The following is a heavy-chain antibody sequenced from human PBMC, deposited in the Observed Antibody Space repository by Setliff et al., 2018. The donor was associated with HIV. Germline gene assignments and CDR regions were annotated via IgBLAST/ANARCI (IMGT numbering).Heavy chain of an antibody. V-gene: IGHV4-4*09. CDR2: IYTSGST. CDR3: ARLIHTGLLYFDF. J-gene: IGHJ4*02. Sequence: KPSETLSLTCTVSGGSISSYYWSWIRQPPGKGLEWIGYIYTSGSTNYNPSLKSRVTISVDTSKNQYSLNLRSVTAADTAVYFCARLIHTGLLYFDFWGLGTLVTVSS. CDR1: GGSISSYY. D-gene: IGHD2-8*02.